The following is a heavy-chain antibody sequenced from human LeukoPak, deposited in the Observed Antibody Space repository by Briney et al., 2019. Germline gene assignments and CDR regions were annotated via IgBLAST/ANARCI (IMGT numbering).Heavy chain of an antibody. CDR2: IYYSGST. J-gene: IGHJ3*02. Sequence: SETLSLTCTVSGGSISSSSYYWGWIRQPPGKGLEWIGSIYYSGSTYYNPSLKSRVTISVDTSKNQFSLKLSSVTAADTAVYYCARHDYGDYFPGAFDIWGQGTMVTVSS. CDR1: GGSISSSSYY. D-gene: IGHD4-17*01. V-gene: IGHV4-39*01. CDR3: ARHDYGDYFPGAFDI.